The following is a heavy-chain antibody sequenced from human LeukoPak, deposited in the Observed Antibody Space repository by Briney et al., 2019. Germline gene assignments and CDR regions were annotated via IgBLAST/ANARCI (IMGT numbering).Heavy chain of an antibody. Sequence: GGSLRLSCVASGFTFSAYTMNWVRQAPGKGVEWVSFISSSSTYIYYADPLKGRFTISRDNAKNSLYLQMNSLRAEDTAVYYCARDDPRWGTSGDYWGQGTLVTVSS. D-gene: IGHD7-27*01. CDR3: ARDDPRWGTSGDY. J-gene: IGHJ4*02. CDR2: ISSSSTYI. V-gene: IGHV3-21*01. CDR1: GFTFSAYT.